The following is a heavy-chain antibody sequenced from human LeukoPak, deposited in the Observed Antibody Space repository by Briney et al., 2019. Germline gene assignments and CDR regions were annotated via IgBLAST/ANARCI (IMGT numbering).Heavy chain of an antibody. CDR1: GYSFTTYW. Sequence: GESLKISCKGSGYSFTTYWIGWVRQMPGKGLEGMGIIYPGDFDTRYSPSFQGQVTISADKSISTAYLQRSSLKASDTAMYYCARRDCGSSACHEDHWGQGTLVTVSS. V-gene: IGHV5-51*01. J-gene: IGHJ4*02. CDR3: ARRDCGSSACHEDH. CDR2: IYPGDFDT. D-gene: IGHD2-15*01.